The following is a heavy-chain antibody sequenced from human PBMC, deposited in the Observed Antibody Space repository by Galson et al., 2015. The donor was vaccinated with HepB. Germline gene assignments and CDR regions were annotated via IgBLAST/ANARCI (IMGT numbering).Heavy chain of an antibody. CDR3: AHMDLGLTSFAY. D-gene: IGHD3/OR15-3a*01. CDR2: IFWDDDQ. CDR1: GFSLNSRGVG. J-gene: IGHJ4*02. V-gene: IGHV2-5*02. Sequence: PALVKPTQTLTLTCTFSGFSLNSRGVGVVWIRQPPGKALEWLALIFWDDDQRYTPLLKSRLSVTKDNSKNQVVLKLTSVDPVDTATYYCAHMDLGLTSFAYWGQGTLVTVSS.